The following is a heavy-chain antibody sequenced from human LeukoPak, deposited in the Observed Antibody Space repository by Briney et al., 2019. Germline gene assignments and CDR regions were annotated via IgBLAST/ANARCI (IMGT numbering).Heavy chain of an antibody. V-gene: IGHV1-69*05. Sequence: ASVKVSCKASVGIFSSYAISWVRQAPGQGLEWMGRIIPTFGTENYAQKFQGRATITTVETTSTAYMELSSLRSEDTAVYYCAREGYWGQGTLVTVSS. CDR3: AREGY. CDR2: IIPTFGTE. J-gene: IGHJ4*02. CDR1: VGIFSSYA.